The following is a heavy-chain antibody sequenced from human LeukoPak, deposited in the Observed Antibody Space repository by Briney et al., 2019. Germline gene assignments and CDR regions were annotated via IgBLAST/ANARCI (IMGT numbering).Heavy chain of an antibody. J-gene: IGHJ4*02. CDR3: ARDFTRAGYGLFAS. CDR1: GFIFSRYA. V-gene: IGHV3-64*01. Sequence: GGSLRLSCAASGFIFSRYAMHWVRQAPGKGLEYVSAINSNGGSTYYANSVQGRFTISRDNSKNTLYLQMGSLRAEDMAGYYGARDFTRAGYGLFASWAQGTRVT. D-gene: IGHD2-2*01. CDR2: INSNGGST.